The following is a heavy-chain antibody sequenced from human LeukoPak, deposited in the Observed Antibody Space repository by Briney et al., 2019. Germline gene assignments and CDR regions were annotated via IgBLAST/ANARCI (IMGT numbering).Heavy chain of an antibody. D-gene: IGHD5-12*01. CDR2: INHSGGT. V-gene: IGHV4-34*01. J-gene: IGHJ2*01. CDR1: GGSFSGYS. CDR3: AREEGGYDYWYFDL. Sequence: PSETLPLTRAVSGGSFSGYSWSWIRQPPGKGLEWIGEINHSGGTNFNPSLKSRAILSVDTSKNQFSLKLSSVTAADTAVYYCAREEGGYDYWYFDLWGRGTLVTVSS.